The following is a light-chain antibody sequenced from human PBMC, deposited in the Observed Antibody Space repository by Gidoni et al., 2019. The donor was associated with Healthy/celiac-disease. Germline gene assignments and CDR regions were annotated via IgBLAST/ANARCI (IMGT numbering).Light chain of an antibody. Sequence: DIQMTQSPSSLSAPVGDRVTITCRASQSISSYLNWYQQKPGKAPKLLIYAASSLQSGVPSRFSVSGSGTDFTLTISSLQPEDFATYYCQQSYSTPQTFGQGTKVEIK. V-gene: IGKV1-39*01. CDR2: AAS. CDR1: QSISSY. J-gene: IGKJ1*01. CDR3: QQSYSTPQT.